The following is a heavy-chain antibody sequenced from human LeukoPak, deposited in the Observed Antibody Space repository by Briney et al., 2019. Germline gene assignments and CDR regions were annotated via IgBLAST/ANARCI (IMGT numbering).Heavy chain of an antibody. J-gene: IGHJ3*02. CDR2: ISAYNGNT. Sequence: ASVNVSCKASGGTFSIYGISWVRQAPGQGLEWMGWISAYNGNTNYAQKLQGRVTMTTDTSTGTAYMELRSLRSDDTAVYYCARDKYSSSLRIWGQGTMVTVSS. V-gene: IGHV1-18*01. CDR3: ARDKYSSSLRI. D-gene: IGHD6-13*01. CDR1: GGTFSIYG.